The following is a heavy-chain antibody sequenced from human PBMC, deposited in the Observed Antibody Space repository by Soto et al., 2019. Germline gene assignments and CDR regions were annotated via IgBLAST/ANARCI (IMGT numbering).Heavy chain of an antibody. CDR3: AREAGGSGNYYMDV. J-gene: IGHJ6*03. V-gene: IGHV4-59*01. D-gene: IGHD3-10*01. Sequence: SETLSLTCTVSGGSISSYYWSWIRQPPGKGLEWIGYIYYSGSTNYNPSLKSRVTISVDTSKNQFSLKLSSVTAADTAVYYCAREAGGSGNYYMDVWGKGTTVTVSS. CDR2: IYYSGST. CDR1: GGSISSYY.